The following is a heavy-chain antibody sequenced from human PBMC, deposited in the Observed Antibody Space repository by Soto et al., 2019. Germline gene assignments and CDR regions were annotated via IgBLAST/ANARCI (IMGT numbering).Heavy chain of an antibody. CDR1: GFTVSSNY. J-gene: IGHJ4*02. CDR2: IYAGGNT. V-gene: IGHV3-66*01. CDR3: VREKVTMIVGFYYFDY. D-gene: IGHD3-22*01. Sequence: GGSLRLSCAASGFTVSSNYMSWVRRAPGKGLEWVSVIYAGGNTHCADPVEGRFTISRDNSNNMLYLQMNSLRAEDTAVYYCVREKVTMIVGFYYFDYWGQGTRVTVSS.